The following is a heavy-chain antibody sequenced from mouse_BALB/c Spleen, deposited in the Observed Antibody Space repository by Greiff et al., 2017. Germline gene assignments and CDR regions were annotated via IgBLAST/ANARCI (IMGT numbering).Heavy chain of an antibody. V-gene: IGHV5-9-3*01. CDR1: GFTFSSYA. Sequence: EVKLVESGGGLVKPGGSLKLSCAASGFTFSSYAMSWVRQTPEKRLEWVATISSGGSSTYYPDSVKGRFTISRDNAKNTLYLQMSSLRSEDTAMYYCARPDGYYPYYYAMDYWGQGTSVTVSS. J-gene: IGHJ4*01. CDR3: ARPDGYYPYYYAMDY. D-gene: IGHD2-3*01. CDR2: ISSGGSST.